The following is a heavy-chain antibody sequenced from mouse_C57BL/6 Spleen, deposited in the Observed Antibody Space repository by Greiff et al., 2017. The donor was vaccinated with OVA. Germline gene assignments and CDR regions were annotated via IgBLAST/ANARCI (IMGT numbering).Heavy chain of an antibody. CDR3: TRLARGYAMDD. V-gene: IGHV1-15*01. J-gene: IGHJ4*01. Sequence: QVQLQQSGAELVRPGASVTLSCKASGYTFTDYEMHWVKQTPGHGLEWIGAIDPGTGGTAYNQKFKGKATLTADKSSSTAYMELRSLTSEDSAVYYCTRLARGYAMDDWGQGASVTV. CDR1: GYTFTDYE. CDR2: IDPGTGGT.